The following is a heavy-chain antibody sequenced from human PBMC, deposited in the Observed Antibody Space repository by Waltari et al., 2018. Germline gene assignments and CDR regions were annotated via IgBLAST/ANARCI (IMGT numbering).Heavy chain of an antibody. J-gene: IGHJ2*01. CDR3: ATDTVTTPYWYFDL. V-gene: IGHV1-69-2*01. Sequence: EVQLVQSGAEVKKPGATVQISCKAAGYTFTDYYMHWVQPPPGKGLEWMGRVDPEDGETIYAEKFQGRVTITADTSTDTAYMELSSPRSEDTAVYYCATDTVTTPYWYFDLWGRGTLVTVSS. CDR2: VDPEDGET. CDR1: GYTFTDYY. D-gene: IGHD4-17*01.